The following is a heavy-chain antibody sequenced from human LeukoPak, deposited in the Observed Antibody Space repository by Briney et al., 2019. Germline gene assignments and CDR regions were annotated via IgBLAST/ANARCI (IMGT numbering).Heavy chain of an antibody. CDR1: GGSISSGDYY. Sequence: SETLPLTCTVSGGSISSGDYYWSWIRQPPGKGLEWIGYTYYSGSTYYNPSLKSRVTISVDTSKNQFSLKLSSVTAADTAVYYCARDYGDTAGFDYWGQGTLVTVSS. CDR3: ARDYGDTAGFDY. J-gene: IGHJ4*02. CDR2: TYYSGST. V-gene: IGHV4-30-4*08. D-gene: IGHD4-17*01.